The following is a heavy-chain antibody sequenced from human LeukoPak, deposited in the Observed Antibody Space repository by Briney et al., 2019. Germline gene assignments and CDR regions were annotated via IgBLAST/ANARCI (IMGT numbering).Heavy chain of an antibody. J-gene: IGHJ4*02. D-gene: IGHD3-3*01. Sequence: SETLSLTCTVSGGSISSHYWSWIRQPPGKGLEWIGYIYYSGNTNYNPSLKSRVTISVDTSKNQFSLKLSSVTAADTAVYYCAREGTYYDFWSGYSDPVYYFDYWGQGTLVTVSS. V-gene: IGHV4-59*11. CDR1: GGSISSHY. CDR3: AREGTYYDFWSGYSDPVYYFDY. CDR2: IYYSGNT.